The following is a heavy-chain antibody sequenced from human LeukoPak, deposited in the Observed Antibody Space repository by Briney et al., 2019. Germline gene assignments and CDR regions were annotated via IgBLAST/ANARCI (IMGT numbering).Heavy chain of an antibody. Sequence: SETLSLTCAVSGGSISSSEWWSWVRQPPGKGLEWIGEIYHGGSTNYNPSLKSRATILVDKSKNQFSLNLTSVTAADTAVYYCARESGVTTLDYLGQGALVTVFS. V-gene: IGHV4-4*02. CDR3: ARESGVTTLDY. J-gene: IGHJ4*02. D-gene: IGHD4-17*01. CDR1: GGSISSSEW. CDR2: IYHGGST.